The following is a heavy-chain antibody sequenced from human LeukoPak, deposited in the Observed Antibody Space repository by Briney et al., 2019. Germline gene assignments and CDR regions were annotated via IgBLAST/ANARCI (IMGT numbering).Heavy chain of an antibody. V-gene: IGHV3-23*01. Sequence: GGSLRLSCAASGFTFSSYAMSWVRQAPGKGLEWVSAISGSGGSTYYADSVKGRFTISRDNSKNTLYLQMNNLRAEDTAMYYCARGTMASDFWGQGTLVTVSS. D-gene: IGHD3-10*01. J-gene: IGHJ4*02. CDR2: ISGSGGST. CDR3: ARGTMASDF. CDR1: GFTFSSYA.